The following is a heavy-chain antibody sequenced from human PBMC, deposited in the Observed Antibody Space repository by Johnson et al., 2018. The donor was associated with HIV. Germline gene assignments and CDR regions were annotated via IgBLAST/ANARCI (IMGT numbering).Heavy chain of an antibody. CDR3: VKEASRGTVTQAPDAVDS. CDR1: GFIFSSYG. J-gene: IGHJ3*02. CDR2: IWYDGSRK. V-gene: IGHV3-30*02. D-gene: IGHD4-17*01. Sequence: QMQLVESGGGVVQPGGSLRLSCAASGFIFSSYGMHWVRQAPGKGLEWVAFIWYDGSRKYYPDSVKGRFTISRVNSKNMLYLQMNSLRVEDTAVYYCVKEASRGTVTQAPDAVDSWGQGTVVTVSS.